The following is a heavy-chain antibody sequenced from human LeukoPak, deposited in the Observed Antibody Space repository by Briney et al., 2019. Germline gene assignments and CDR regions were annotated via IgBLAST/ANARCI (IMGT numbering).Heavy chain of an antibody. CDR3: TRVTLRGSKYNWFDP. D-gene: IGHD1-26*01. Sequence: SVKVSCTSSGGTFNTHIFNWVRQAPGQGLEWMGRITPIIGTTKYAQRFQGRVTITADTSTSTAYLELRGLTYDDSAVYYCTRVTLRGSKYNWFDPWGQGTHVTVSS. V-gene: IGHV1-69*08. CDR2: ITPIIGTT. J-gene: IGHJ5*02. CDR1: GGTFNTHI.